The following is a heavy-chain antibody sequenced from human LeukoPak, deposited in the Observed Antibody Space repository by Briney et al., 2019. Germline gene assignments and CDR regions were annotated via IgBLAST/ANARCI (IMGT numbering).Heavy chain of an antibody. J-gene: IGHJ3*02. CDR3: ASNAVGCSCTSCLNDAFDI. Sequence: AASVKVSCKASGYTFTGYYMHWVRQAPGQGLEWMGWINPNSGGTNYAQKFQGRVTMTRDTSISTAYMELSRLRSDDTAVYYCASNAVGCSCTSCLNDAFDIWGQGTMVTVSS. V-gene: IGHV1-2*02. CDR2: INPNSGGT. CDR1: GYTFTGYY. D-gene: IGHD2-2*01.